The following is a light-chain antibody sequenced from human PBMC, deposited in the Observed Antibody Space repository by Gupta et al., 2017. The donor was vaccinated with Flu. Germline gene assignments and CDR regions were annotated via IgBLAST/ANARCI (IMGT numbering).Light chain of an antibody. J-gene: IGKJ3*01. CDR3: QQNYSSPLT. CDR1: QKSNSY. Sequence: DILMTQSPPSLSASVGDRVTITCRAGQKSNSYLNWYQQTPGKAPKLLIYAASTLHTGVPSRFSGSGSGTEFSLTISSLQPEDFATYYCQQNYSSPLTFGPGTRVDIK. V-gene: IGKV1-39*01. CDR2: AAS.